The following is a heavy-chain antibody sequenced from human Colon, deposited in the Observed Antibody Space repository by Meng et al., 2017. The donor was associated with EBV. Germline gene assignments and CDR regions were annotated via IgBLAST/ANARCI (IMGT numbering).Heavy chain of an antibody. Sequence: QVQLQESGQGLVKPSQPLSLTCPVSGGSVSSCDYYWSWIRQPPGKGLEWIGYIYYTGSTYYNPSLKSRVTISMDTSKNQFSLRLSSVTAADTAVYYCARNYYFDYWGQGTLVTVSS. CDR2: IYYTGST. CDR1: GGSVSSCDYY. V-gene: IGHV4-30-4*01. CDR3: ARNYYFDY. J-gene: IGHJ4*02.